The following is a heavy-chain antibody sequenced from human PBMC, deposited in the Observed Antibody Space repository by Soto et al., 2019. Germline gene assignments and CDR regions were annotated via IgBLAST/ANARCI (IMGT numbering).Heavy chain of an antibody. CDR2: IYDSGTT. CDR3: ARAPVSSSNSYYQFVY. Sequence: SQTLSLTCTLSGASISSGGYYWSWIRQHPGKRLEWLGYIYDSGTTYYNPSLESRLAISVDTSKDQFSLKLTSVTAAAPAVYYSARAPVSSSNSYYQFVYWGQGVLVTV. D-gene: IGHD2-2*01. J-gene: IGHJ4*02. V-gene: IGHV4-31*03. CDR1: GASISSGGYY.